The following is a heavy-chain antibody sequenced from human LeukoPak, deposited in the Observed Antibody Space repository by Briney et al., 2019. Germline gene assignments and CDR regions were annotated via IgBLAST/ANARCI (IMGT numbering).Heavy chain of an antibody. Sequence: GGSLRLSCAASGFTLHKYDMHCVRHAAGKGLGWVSAVGSAVDTHYPDSVKGRFTISRENAENSFYLQMNSLRAGGTAVYYCARGRFNWGFANYSGVDVWGQGTTVTVSS. CDR3: ARGRFNWGFANYSGVDV. D-gene: IGHD7-27*01. CDR2: VGSAVDT. V-gene: IGHV3-13*01. J-gene: IGHJ6*02. CDR1: GFTLHKYD.